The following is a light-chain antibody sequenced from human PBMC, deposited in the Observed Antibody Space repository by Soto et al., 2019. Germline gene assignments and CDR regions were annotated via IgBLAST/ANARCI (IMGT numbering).Light chain of an antibody. CDR2: EGS. J-gene: IGLJ1*01. CDR1: SSDVGNYNL. V-gene: IGLV2-23*01. CDR3: CSYAGSSTYV. Sequence: QSALTQPASVSGSPGQSITISCTGTSSDVGNYNLVSWYQQHPGKARKLMIYEGSKRPSGVSNRFSGSKSGNTASLTISILQAEDEADYYCCSYAGSSTYVFGTGTKVTVL.